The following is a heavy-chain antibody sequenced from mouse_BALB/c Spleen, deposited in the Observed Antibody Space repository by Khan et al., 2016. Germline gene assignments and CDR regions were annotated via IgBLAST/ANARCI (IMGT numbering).Heavy chain of an antibody. CDR3: SACDYNAMDY. CDR1: GFNIKDYY. CDR2: IDPENGDT. V-gene: IGHV14-4*02. J-gene: IGHJ4*01. Sequence: VQLQQSGAELVRSGASVKLSCTASGFNIKDYYMHWVKQRPEQGLEWIGWIDPENGDTEYAPKFQGKATMTADTSSNTAYLQLSSLTSEDTAVYDCSACDYNAMDYWGQGTSVTVSS.